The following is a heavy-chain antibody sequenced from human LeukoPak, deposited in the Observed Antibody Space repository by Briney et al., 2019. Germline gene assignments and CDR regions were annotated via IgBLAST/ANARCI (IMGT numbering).Heavy chain of an antibody. Sequence: GGSLRLSCAASGFTFSSYWMHWVRQAPGKGLVWVSRINSDGSSTSYADSVKGRFTISRDNAKNTLYLHMNSLRAEDTAVYYCARGTGYAVFDIWGQGTMVTVSS. V-gene: IGHV3-74*01. CDR1: GFTFSSYW. CDR3: ARGTGYAVFDI. D-gene: IGHD5-12*01. CDR2: INSDGSST. J-gene: IGHJ3*02.